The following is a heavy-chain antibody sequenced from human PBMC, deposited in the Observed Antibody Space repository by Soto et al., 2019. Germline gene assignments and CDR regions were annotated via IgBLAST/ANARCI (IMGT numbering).Heavy chain of an antibody. Sequence: QVQLVQSGAEVKKPGSSVKVSCKASGGTFSSYTISWVRQAPGQGLEWMGRIIPILGIANYAQKFQGRVTITAEKSTSTAYMELSSLRSEDTAVYYCARERAEGCSGGSCYSAYYYMDVWGKGTTVTVSS. V-gene: IGHV1-69*08. CDR1: GGTFSSYT. J-gene: IGHJ6*03. CDR2: IIPILGIA. D-gene: IGHD2-15*01. CDR3: ARERAEGCSGGSCYSAYYYMDV.